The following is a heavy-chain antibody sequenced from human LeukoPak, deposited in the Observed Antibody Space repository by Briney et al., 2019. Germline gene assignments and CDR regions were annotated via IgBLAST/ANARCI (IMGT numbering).Heavy chain of an antibody. CDR1: GFTFSSYW. D-gene: IGHD5-12*01. Sequence: GRSLRLSCAASGFTFSSYWMHWVRQAPGKGLVWVSRINSDGSSITYADSVKGRFTISRDNAKNTLYLQMNSLRVEDTAVYYCAREGRVGGYDFDCWGQGTLVTVSS. V-gene: IGHV3-74*03. CDR2: INSDGSSI. CDR3: AREGRVGGYDFDC. J-gene: IGHJ4*02.